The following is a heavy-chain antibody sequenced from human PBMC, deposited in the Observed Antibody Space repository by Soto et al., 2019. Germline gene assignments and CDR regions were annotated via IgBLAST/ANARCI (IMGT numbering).Heavy chain of an antibody. CDR1: GGSISSGDYY. D-gene: IGHD3-9*01. V-gene: IGHV4-30-4*01. J-gene: IGHJ4*02. CDR3: TRDDANYNILTGLGGYFDD. CDR2: IYYSGST. Sequence: KTSETLSLTCTVSGGSISSGDYYWSWIRQPPGKGLEWIGYIYYSGSTFYNPSLKNRVTISLDTSKIQFSLKLSSVTAADTAVYYCTRDDANYNILTGLGGYFDDWSQGTLVTVSS.